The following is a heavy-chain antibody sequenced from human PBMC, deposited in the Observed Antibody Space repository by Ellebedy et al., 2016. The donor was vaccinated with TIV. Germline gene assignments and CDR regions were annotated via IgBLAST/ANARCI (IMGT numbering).Heavy chain of an antibody. CDR3: AKDLKGPFDY. CDR1: GFTFRSYD. J-gene: IGHJ4*02. V-gene: IGHV3-23*01. CDR2: ISGSGGTT. Sequence: GESLKISCVASGFTFRSYDMTWVRQAPGKGLEWVSGISGSGGTTYHADSVEGRFTISRDNSKKTLYLQMNSLRVEDTAVYYCAKDLKGPFDYWGQGTLVTVSS.